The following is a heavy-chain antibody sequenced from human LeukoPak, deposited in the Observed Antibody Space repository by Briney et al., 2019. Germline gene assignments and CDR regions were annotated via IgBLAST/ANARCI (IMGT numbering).Heavy chain of an antibody. Sequence: ASVKVSCKASGYTFTSYYMHWVRQAPGQGLEWMGIINPSGGSTSYAQKFQGRVTMTRDTSTSTDYMELSSLRSEDTAVYYCARDLTNYGMDVWGQGTTVTVSS. CDR3: ARDLTNYGMDV. D-gene: IGHD1-14*01. J-gene: IGHJ6*02. CDR1: GYTFTSYY. V-gene: IGHV1-46*01. CDR2: INPSGGST.